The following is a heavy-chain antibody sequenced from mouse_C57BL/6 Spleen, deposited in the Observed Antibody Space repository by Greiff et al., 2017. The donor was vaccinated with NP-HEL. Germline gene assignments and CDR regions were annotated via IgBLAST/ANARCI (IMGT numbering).Heavy chain of an antibody. Sequence: EVMLVESGGGLVKPGGSLKLSCAASGFTFSSYTMSWVRQTPEKRLEWVATISGGGGNTYYPASVKGRFTISRDNAKNTLYLQMSSLRSEDTALYYCARKGYYGRDYAMDYGGQGTSVTVSS. J-gene: IGHJ4*01. CDR2: ISGGGGNT. CDR1: GFTFSSYT. D-gene: IGHD1-1*01. CDR3: ARKGYYGRDYAMDY. V-gene: IGHV5-9*01.